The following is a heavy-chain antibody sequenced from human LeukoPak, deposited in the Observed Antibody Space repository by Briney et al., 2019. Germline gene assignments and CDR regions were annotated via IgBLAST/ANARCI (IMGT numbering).Heavy chain of an antibody. CDR2: IYYSGST. V-gene: IGHV4-59*11. J-gene: IGHJ4*02. D-gene: IGHD1-1*01. CDR3: ARGTTWYYFDY. Sequence: PSETLSLTCTVSGVSISNHYWTWIRQPPGKGLEWIGYIYYSGSTNYNPSLKSRVTISQDTSKNQFSLKLSSVTAADTAFYYCARGTTWYYFDYWGQGTLVTVSS. CDR1: GVSISNHY.